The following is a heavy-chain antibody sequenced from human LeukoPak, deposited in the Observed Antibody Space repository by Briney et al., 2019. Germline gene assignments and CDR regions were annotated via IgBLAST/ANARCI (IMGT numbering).Heavy chain of an antibody. CDR2: INPNSGGT. V-gene: IGHV1-2*02. CDR3: ARTAYSSGHDYFDY. Sequence: ASVKVSCKASGYTFTGYYMHWVRQAPGQGLEWMGWINPNSGGTNYAQKFQGRVTMTRDTSISTAYMELSRLRSDDTAVYNCARTAYSSGHDYFDYWGQGTLVTVSS. J-gene: IGHJ4*02. D-gene: IGHD6-19*01. CDR1: GYTFTGYY.